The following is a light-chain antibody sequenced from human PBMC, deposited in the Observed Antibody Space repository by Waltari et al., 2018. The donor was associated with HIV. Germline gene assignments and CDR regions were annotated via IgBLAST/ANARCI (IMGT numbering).Light chain of an antibody. Sequence: QSVLTQPPSASGTPGQRVTISCSGSSSNVGRNRVSWYRQFPGTAPKLLIYKTNPRPSGVPDRFAGSKSGTSAALASSGLQSDDESVYYCAAWDDSLNGPLFGGGTQLTVL. V-gene: IGLV1-44*01. CDR2: KTN. CDR3: AAWDDSLNGPL. CDR1: SSNVGRNR. J-gene: IGLJ2*01.